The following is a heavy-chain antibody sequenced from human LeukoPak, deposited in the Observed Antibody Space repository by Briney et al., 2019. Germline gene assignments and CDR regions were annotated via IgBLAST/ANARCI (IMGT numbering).Heavy chain of an antibody. D-gene: IGHD3-9*01. J-gene: IGHJ4*02. CDR1: GFTFSSYW. CDR3: ARDGPAADWDLDY. V-gene: IGHV3-74*01. CDR2: IKTDGSST. Sequence: GVSLRLSCAASGFTFSSYWMHWVRQVPGKKLMWVSQIKTDGSSTIYADSVKGRFTVSRDNAKNTLYLQIHSLRVEDTAIYYCARDGPAADWDLDYWGQGTLVTVSS.